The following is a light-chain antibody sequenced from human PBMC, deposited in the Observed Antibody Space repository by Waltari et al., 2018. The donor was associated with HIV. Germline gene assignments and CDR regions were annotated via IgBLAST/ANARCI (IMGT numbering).Light chain of an antibody. CDR1: SSNIGRTY. Sequence: QSVLTQPPSATGTPGQRVTISCSGSSSNIGRTYLHWYQQLPGTTPKLLIYRNTQRPSGVPDRFSASKSGTSASLAIRGLRSEDEGDYYCAAWDDSLGGRGLFGGGTRLTVL. V-gene: IGLV1-47*01. J-gene: IGLJ3*02. CDR2: RNT. CDR3: AAWDDSLGGRGL.